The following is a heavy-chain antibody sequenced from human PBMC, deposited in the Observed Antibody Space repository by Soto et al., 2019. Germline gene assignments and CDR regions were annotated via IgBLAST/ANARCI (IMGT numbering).Heavy chain of an antibody. CDR3: ASSPVEMATIPFFDY. V-gene: IGHV1-69*13. CDR1: GGTFSSYA. CDR2: IIPIFGTA. D-gene: IGHD5-12*01. J-gene: IGHJ4*02. Sequence: SVKVSCKASGGTFSSYAISWVRQAPGQGLEWMGGIIPIFGTANYAQKFQGRVTITADESTSTAYMELSSLRSEDTAVYYCASSPVEMATIPFFDYWGQGTLVTVSS.